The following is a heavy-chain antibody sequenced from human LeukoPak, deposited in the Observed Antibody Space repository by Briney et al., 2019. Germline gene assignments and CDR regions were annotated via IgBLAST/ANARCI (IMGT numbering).Heavy chain of an antibody. CDR3: AKGGDYDILTGYYKDY. D-gene: IGHD3-9*01. CDR1: GFTFDDYA. CDR2: INWNSGSI. Sequence: PGRSLRLSCAASGFTFDDYAMHWVRQAPGKGLEWVSSINWNSGSIGYADSVKGRFTISRDNAKDSLYLQMNSLRAEDTALYYCAKGGDYDILTGYYKDYWGQGTLVTVSS. V-gene: IGHV3-9*01. J-gene: IGHJ4*02.